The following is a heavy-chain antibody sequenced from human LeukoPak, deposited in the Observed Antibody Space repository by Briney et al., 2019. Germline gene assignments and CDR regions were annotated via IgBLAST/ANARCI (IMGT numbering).Heavy chain of an antibody. J-gene: IGHJ4*02. Sequence: GGSLRLSCAASGFTFSSYEMNWVRQAPGKGLEWVSYISSSGSTIYYADSVKGRFTISRDNAKNSLYLQMNSLRAEDTAVYYCARGGKRYSYGYYFDYWGQGTLVTVSS. CDR1: GFTFSSYE. CDR2: ISSSGSTI. V-gene: IGHV3-48*03. CDR3: ARGGKRYSYGYYFDY. D-gene: IGHD5-18*01.